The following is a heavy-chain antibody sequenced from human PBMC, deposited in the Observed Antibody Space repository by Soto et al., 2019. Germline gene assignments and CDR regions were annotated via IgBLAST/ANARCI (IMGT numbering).Heavy chain of an antibody. V-gene: IGHV3-30-3*01. D-gene: IGHD5-12*01. Sequence: QVQLVESGGGVVQPGRSLRLSCAASGFTFSSYAMHWVRQAPGKGLEWVAVISYDGSNKYYADSVKGRFTISRDNSKNTLYLQMNRVRAEDTAVYYCARVGDSGYGWSYYYYYGMDVWGEGTTV. CDR2: ISYDGSNK. J-gene: IGHJ6*02. CDR3: ARVGDSGYGWSYYYYYGMDV. CDR1: GFTFSSYA.